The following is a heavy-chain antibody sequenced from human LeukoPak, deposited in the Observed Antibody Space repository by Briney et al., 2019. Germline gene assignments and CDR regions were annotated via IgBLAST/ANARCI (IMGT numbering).Heavy chain of an antibody. CDR3: AKDRMVRGVTEPDY. CDR1: GFTFSSYG. J-gene: IGHJ4*02. D-gene: IGHD3-10*01. CDR2: ISYDGSNK. Sequence: PGGSLRLSCAASGFTFSSYGMHWVRQAPGKGLEGVAVISYDGSNKYYADSVKGRFTISRDNSKNTLYLQMNSLRAEDTAVYYCAKDRMVRGVTEPDYWGRGTLVTVSS. V-gene: IGHV3-30*18.